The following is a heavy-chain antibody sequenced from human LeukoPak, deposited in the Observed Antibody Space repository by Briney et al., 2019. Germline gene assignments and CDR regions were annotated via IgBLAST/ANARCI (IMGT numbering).Heavy chain of an antibody. CDR2: ISSGSSYI. D-gene: IGHD1-1*01. CDR3: ARDNVKTAFDP. CDR1: GFTFSSYS. V-gene: IGHV3-21*01. Sequence: PGGSLRLSCAASGFTFSSYSMNWVRQAPGKGLEWVSSISSGSSYIYYADSVKGRFTISRDNAKNSLYLQMNSLRAEDTAVYYCARDNVKTAFDPWGQGTLVTVSS. J-gene: IGHJ5*02.